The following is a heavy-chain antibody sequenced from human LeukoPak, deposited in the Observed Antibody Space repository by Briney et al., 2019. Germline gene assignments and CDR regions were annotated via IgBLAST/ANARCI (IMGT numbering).Heavy chain of an antibody. CDR1: GGSISSGGYY. V-gene: IGHV4-30-2*01. D-gene: IGHD3-10*01. CDR2: IYHSGST. J-gene: IGHJ4*02. Sequence: PSETLSLTCTVSGGSISSGGYYWSWIRQPPGKGLEWIGYIYHSGSTYYNPSLKSRVTISVDRSKNQFSLKLSSVTAADTAVYYCARARGAESIDSWGQGTRVTVSS. CDR3: ARARGAESIDS.